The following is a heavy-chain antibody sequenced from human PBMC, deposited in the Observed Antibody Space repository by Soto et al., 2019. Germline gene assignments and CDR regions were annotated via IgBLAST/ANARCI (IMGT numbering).Heavy chain of an antibody. Sequence: GGSLRLSCAASGFTFRTYGMHWVRQAPGKGLEWVAAISSDGGNEYYGDSVKGRFTISRDNSKNTLYLQMNSLRPEDTAVYYCARRDSGSDYWGQGTLVTVSS. J-gene: IGHJ4*02. CDR1: GFTFRTYG. CDR3: ARRDSGSDY. D-gene: IGHD2-21*01. V-gene: IGHV3-30*03. CDR2: ISSDGGNE.